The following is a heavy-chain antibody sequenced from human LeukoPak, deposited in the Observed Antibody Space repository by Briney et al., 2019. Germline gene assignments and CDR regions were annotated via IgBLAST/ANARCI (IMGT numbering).Heavy chain of an antibody. CDR1: GYTFTGYY. V-gene: IGHV1-2*02. CDR2: INPNSGGT. J-gene: IGHJ4*02. Sequence: ASVKVSCKASGYTFTGYYMHWVRQAPGQGLEWMGWINPNSGGTNYAQKFQGRVTMTRDTSISTAYMELSRLRSDDTAVYYCARVVDDSRSDYFDYWGQGTLVTVSS. D-gene: IGHD3-22*01. CDR3: ARVVDDSRSDYFDY.